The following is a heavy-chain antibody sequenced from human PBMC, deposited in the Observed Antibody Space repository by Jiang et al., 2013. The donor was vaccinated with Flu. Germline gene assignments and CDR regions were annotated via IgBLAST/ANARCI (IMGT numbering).Heavy chain of an antibody. V-gene: IGHV3-7*03. J-gene: IGHJ3*02. CDR2: IKQDGSEK. CDR3: ARPPGVYDYVWGSYRYDAFDI. D-gene: IGHD3-16*02. Sequence: LAQPGGSLRLSCAASGFTFSSYWMSWVRQAPGKGLEWVANIKQDGSEKYYVDSVKGRFTISRDNAKNSLYLQMNSLRAEDTAVYYCARPPGVYDYVWGSYRYDAFDIWGQGTMVTVSS. CDR1: GFTFSSYW.